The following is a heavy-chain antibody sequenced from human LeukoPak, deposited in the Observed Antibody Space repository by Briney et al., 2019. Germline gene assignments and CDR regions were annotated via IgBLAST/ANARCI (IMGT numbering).Heavy chain of an antibody. CDR1: GGSISSGGYY. D-gene: IGHD3-16*01. V-gene: IGHV4-61*08. Sequence: SSETLSLTCTVSGGSISSGGYYWSWIRQPPGKGLEWIGYIYYSGSTNYNPSLKSRVTISVDTSKNQFSLKLSSVTAADTAVYYCARVDLTRWGYFDYWGQGTLVTVSS. J-gene: IGHJ4*02. CDR2: IYYSGST. CDR3: ARVDLTRWGYFDY.